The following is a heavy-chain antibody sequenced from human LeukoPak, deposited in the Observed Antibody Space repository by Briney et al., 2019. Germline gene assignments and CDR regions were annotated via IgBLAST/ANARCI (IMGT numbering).Heavy chain of an antibody. CDR3: AKVPGDGRPGY. J-gene: IGHJ4*02. V-gene: IGHV3-30*18. D-gene: IGHD2-21*01. CDR1: GFSSSTYG. CDR2: ISHDGSDK. Sequence: GGSLRLSCAASGFSSSTYGLNWVRQAPGKGLEWVAVISHDGSDKYYADSVKGRFTISRDNSKNTLYLQMTSLRHEDTDLYYCAKVPGDGRPGYWGQGIMVTVSS.